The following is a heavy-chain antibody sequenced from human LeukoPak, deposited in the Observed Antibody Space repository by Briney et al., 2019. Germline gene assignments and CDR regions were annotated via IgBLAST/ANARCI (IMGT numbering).Heavy chain of an antibody. J-gene: IGHJ4*02. CDR2: ISYDGSNK. CDR3: ARGRQGYYDSSGYYPWYFDY. CDR1: GFTFSSYA. D-gene: IGHD3-22*01. Sequence: GRSLRLSGAASGFTFSSYAMHWVRQAPGKGLEWVAVISYDGSNKYYADSVKGRFTISRDNSKNTLYLQMNSLRAEDTAVYYCARGRQGYYDSSGYYPWYFDYWGQGTLVTVSS. V-gene: IGHV3-30-3*01.